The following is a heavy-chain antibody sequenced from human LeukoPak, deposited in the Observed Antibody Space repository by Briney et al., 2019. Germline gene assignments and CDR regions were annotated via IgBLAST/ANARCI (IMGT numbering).Heavy chain of an antibody. D-gene: IGHD1-26*01. CDR3: ARGPRADGWDFSY. Sequence: GGSLRLSCAASGFTFSSYSMNWVRQAPGKGLEWVSYISSSSTIYYADSVKGRFTISRDNAKNSLYLQMNSLRAEDTAVYYCARGPRADGWDFSYWGQGTLVTVSS. CDR2: ISSSSTI. V-gene: IGHV3-48*01. J-gene: IGHJ4*02. CDR1: GFTFSSYS.